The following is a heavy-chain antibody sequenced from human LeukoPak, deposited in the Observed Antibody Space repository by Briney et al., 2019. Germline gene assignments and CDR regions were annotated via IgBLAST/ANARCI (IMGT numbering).Heavy chain of an antibody. CDR1: GFTFDDYA. J-gene: IGHJ4*02. CDR3: AKDIYGDYVPRYYFDY. CDR2: ISWNSGSV. D-gene: IGHD4-17*01. V-gene: IGHV3-9*01. Sequence: QTGGSLRLSCAASGFTFDDYAMHWVRQAPGKGLEWVSGISWNSGSVGYADSVKGRFTISRDNAKNSLYLQMNSLRAEDTALYYCAKDIYGDYVPRYYFDYWGQGTLVTVSS.